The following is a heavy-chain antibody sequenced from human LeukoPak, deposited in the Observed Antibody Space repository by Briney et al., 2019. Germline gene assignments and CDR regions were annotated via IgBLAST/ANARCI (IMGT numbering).Heavy chain of an antibody. D-gene: IGHD2-21*01. J-gene: IGHJ4*02. CDR2: INPNSGGT. V-gene: IGHV1-2*02. CDR3: ARVPGGVIASDY. CDR1: GYTFTGYY. Sequence: ASVKVSCKASGYTFTGYYMHWVRQAPGQGLEWMGWINPNSGGTNYAQKFQGRVTMTRDTSISTAYMELSRLRSDDTAVYYCARVPGGVIASDYWGQGTLVTVSS.